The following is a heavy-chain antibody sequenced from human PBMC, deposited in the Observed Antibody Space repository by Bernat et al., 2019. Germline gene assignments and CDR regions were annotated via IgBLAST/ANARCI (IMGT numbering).Heavy chain of an antibody. CDR2: ISSSGSTR. Sequence: EVQLVESGGGLVQPGGSLRLSCAASGFTFSSYEMKWVRQAPGKGLEWVSYISSSGSTRSYAASVKGRFTISRDNAKNSLYLQMNSLRAEDTAVYYCARGARDIAAPHHDAFDIWGQGTMVTVSS. J-gene: IGHJ3*02. V-gene: IGHV3-48*03. CDR1: GFTFSSYE. D-gene: IGHD6-6*01. CDR3: ARGARDIAAPHHDAFDI.